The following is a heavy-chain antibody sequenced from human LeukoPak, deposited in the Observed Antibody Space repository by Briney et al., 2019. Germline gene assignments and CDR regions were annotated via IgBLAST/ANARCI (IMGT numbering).Heavy chain of an antibody. CDR2: IWYDGSNK. D-gene: IGHD3-9*01. CDR3: AKGRLRYFDWLPPGDASDI. Sequence: GGSLRLSCAASGFTFSSYGMHWVRQAPGKGLEWVAVIWYDGSNKYYADSVKGRFTISRDNSKNTLYLQMNSLRAEDTAVYYCAKGRLRYFDWLPPGDASDIWGQGTMVTVSS. V-gene: IGHV3-33*06. CDR1: GFTFSSYG. J-gene: IGHJ3*02.